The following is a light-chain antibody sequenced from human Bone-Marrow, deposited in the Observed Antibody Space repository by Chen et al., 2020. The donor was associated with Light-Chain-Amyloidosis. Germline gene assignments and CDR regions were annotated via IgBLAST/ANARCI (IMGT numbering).Light chain of an antibody. CDR2: KDS. J-gene: IGLJ2*01. V-gene: IGLV3-25*03. CDR1: ILAQHF. CDR3: QSADTNGVV. Sequence: NELTQPPSVSVSPGQTARITCAGNILAQHFAYWYQQKPGQAPVAVMFKDSERPSGIPERFSGSSSGTLVTLASSGVQAEDEADYYCQSADTNGVVFGGGTKLIVL.